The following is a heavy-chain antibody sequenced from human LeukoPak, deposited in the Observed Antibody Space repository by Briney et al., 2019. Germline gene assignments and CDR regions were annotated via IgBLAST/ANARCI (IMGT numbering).Heavy chain of an antibody. V-gene: IGHV1-69*04. CDR3: ARDLLRNVPTVTPGY. Sequence: SVKVSCKASGGTFSSYAISWVRQAPGQGLEWRGRIIPILGIANYAQKFQGRVTITADQSTSTAYMELSSLRSEDTAVYYCARDLLRNVPTVTPGYWGQGTLVTVSS. D-gene: IGHD4-17*01. CDR1: GGTFSSYA. J-gene: IGHJ4*02. CDR2: IIPILGIA.